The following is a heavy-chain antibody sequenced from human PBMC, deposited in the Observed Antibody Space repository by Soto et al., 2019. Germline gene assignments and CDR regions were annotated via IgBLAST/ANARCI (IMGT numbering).Heavy chain of an antibody. CDR2: ISYDGSNK. V-gene: IGHV3-30*18. J-gene: IGHJ6*02. D-gene: IGHD6-19*01. Sequence: GGSLRLSCAASGFTFSSYGMHWVRQAPGKGLEWVAVISYDGSNKYYADSLKGRFTVSRDNSKNTLYLQMSSLRAEDTAVYYCVKDGSSGWPYYYGMDVWGQGTTVTVSS. CDR1: GFTFSSYG. CDR3: VKDGSSGWPYYYGMDV.